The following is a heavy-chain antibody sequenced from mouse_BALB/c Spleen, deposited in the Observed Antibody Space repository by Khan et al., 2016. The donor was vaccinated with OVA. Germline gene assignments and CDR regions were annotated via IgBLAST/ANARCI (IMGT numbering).Heavy chain of an antibody. CDR2: ISYSGRT. D-gene: IGHD1-1*01. J-gene: IGHJ2*01. V-gene: IGHV3-2*02. CDR3: ARSVTITTVVATDFDY. CDR1: GYSITSDYA. Sequence: EVQLQESGPGLVKPSQSLSLTCTVTGYSITSDYAWNWIRQFPGNKLEWMGYISYSGRTSYNPSLKSRISITRDTSKNQFFLPFNTVTTEDTAQYCGARSVTITTVVATDFDYWGQGTTLTVSS.